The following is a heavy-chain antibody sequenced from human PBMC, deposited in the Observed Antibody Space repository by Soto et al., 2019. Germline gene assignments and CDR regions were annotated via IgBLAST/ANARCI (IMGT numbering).Heavy chain of an antibody. CDR2: IIPIFGTA. J-gene: IGHJ5*02. D-gene: IGHD3-3*01. Sequence: GASVKVSCKASGGTFSSYAISWVRQAPGQGLEWMGGIIPIFGTANYAQKFQGRVTITADKSTSTAYMELSSLRSEDTAVYYCAREKGSRYYAGWFDPWGQGTLVTVSS. CDR3: AREKGSRYYAGWFDP. CDR1: GGTFSSYA. V-gene: IGHV1-69*06.